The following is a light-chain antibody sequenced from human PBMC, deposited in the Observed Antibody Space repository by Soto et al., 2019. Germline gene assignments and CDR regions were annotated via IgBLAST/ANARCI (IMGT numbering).Light chain of an antibody. CDR2: GNS. J-gene: IGLJ2*01. Sequence: QSVLTQPPSVSGAPGQRVTISCTGSSSNIGAGYDVHWYQQLPGTAPKLLIYGNSNRPSGGPDRFSGSKSGTSGSLAITGLQAEDEADYYCQSYDRSLRGYVVFGGGTKLTVL. V-gene: IGLV1-40*01. CDR1: SSNIGAGYD. CDR3: QSYDRSLRGYVV.